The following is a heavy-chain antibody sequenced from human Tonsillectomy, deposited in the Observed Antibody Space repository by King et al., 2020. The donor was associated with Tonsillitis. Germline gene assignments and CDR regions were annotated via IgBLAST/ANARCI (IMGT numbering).Heavy chain of an antibody. D-gene: IGHD3-10*01. V-gene: IGHV3-30-3*01. CDR3: ARPIMVLWFRPEDYYYGMDV. CDR1: GFTFNSHS. CDR2: ISFDGGNK. J-gene: IGHJ6*02. Sequence: VQLVESGGGVVQPGRSLRLSCAASGFTFNSHSMDWVRQAPGKGLEWVAIISFDGGNKYYADSVKGRFTISRDNSKNTLYLQMNSLRSEDTAVYYCARPIMVLWFRPEDYYYGMDVWGQGTTVTVSS.